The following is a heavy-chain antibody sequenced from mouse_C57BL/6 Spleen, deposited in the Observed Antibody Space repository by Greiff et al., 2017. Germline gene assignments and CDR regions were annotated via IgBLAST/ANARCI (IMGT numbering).Heavy chain of an antibody. D-gene: IGHD2-3*01. V-gene: IGHV1-52*01. CDR2: IDPSDSET. J-gene: IGHJ2*01. CDR3: ARSSYDGPDY. Sequence: QVQLKQPGAELVRPGSSVKLSCKASGYTFTSYWMHWVKQRPIQGLEWIGNIDPSDSETHYNQKFKDKATLTVDKSSSTAYMQLSSLTSEDSAVYYCARSSYDGPDYWGQGTTLTVSS. CDR1: GYTFTSYW.